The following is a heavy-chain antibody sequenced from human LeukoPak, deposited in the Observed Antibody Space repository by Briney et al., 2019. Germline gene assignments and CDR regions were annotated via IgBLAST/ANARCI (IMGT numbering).Heavy chain of an antibody. D-gene: IGHD6-13*01. V-gene: IGHV4-39*07. J-gene: IGHJ4*02. CDR1: GGSIRSGGYY. Sequence: SETLSLTCTVSGGSIRSGGYYWGWIRQPPGKGLEWIATIYYSGSTYSNPSLKSRVTISVDTSKNQFSLKVSSVTAADTAVYYCARDKEPYSRSHDFDYWGQGTLVTVSS. CDR3: ARDKEPYSRSHDFDY. CDR2: IYYSGST.